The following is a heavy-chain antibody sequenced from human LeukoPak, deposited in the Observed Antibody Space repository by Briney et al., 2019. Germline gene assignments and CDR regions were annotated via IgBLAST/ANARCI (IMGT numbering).Heavy chain of an antibody. J-gene: IGHJ4*02. CDR2: IYYSGST. CDR1: GGSISSGGYY. V-gene: IGHV4-31*03. CDR3: ARGTYYYGSGSYFV. D-gene: IGHD3-10*01. Sequence: RPSETLSLTCTVSGGSISSGGYYWSWIRQHPGKGLEWIGYIYYSGSTYYNPSLKSRVTISVDTSKNQFSLKLSSVSAADTAVYYCARGTYYYGSGSYFVWGQGTLVTVSS.